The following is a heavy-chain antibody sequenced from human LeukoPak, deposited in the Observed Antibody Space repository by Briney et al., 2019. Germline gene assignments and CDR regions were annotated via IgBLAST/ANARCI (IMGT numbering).Heavy chain of an antibody. Sequence: GGSLRLSCAASGFTISTYAMTWVRQAPGKGLEWVSSISANGGSTFCADSVKGRFAISRDPSKNTLYLQMDSLRVDDTAVYYCAYMRGLYYGIDYWGQGTLVTVSS. CDR1: GFTISTYA. J-gene: IGHJ4*02. CDR2: ISANGGST. V-gene: IGHV3-23*01. CDR3: AYMRGLYYGIDY. D-gene: IGHD3-10*01.